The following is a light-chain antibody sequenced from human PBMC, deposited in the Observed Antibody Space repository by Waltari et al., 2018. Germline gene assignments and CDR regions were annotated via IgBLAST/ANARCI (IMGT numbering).Light chain of an antibody. CDR3: QQYGSSILYT. CDR1: QSLTKRY. Sequence: RASQSLTKRYLAWYQQKPGQAPRVLIYGASSRAPGIPNRFSGSGSGTDFTLTISRLEPEDFAVYYCQQYGSSILYTFGQGTKLEIK. V-gene: IGKV3-20*01. CDR2: GAS. J-gene: IGKJ2*01.